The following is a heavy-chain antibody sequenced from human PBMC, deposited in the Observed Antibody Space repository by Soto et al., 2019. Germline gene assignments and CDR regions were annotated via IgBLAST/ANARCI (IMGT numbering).Heavy chain of an antibody. D-gene: IGHD3-16*02. CDR3: ARGGLHLGEFSLGQFDS. CDR1: GVSVTGGNFF. CDR2: ISNSETT. V-gene: IGHV4-61*01. J-gene: IGHJ4*02. Sequence: QVQLQGSGPRLVKPSEALSLSCTVSGVSVTGGNFFWCWVRQPPGKTLEWLGCISNSETTNSNPSLKNRLTLSLDTSRNQFSLRLNSVTAADTAVYFCARGGLHLGEFSLGQFDSWGQGTLVNVSS.